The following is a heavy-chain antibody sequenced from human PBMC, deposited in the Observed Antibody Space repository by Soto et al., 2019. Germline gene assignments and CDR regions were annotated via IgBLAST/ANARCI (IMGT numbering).Heavy chain of an antibody. CDR1: GFTFSNAW. CDR2: IKSKTDGGTT. J-gene: IGHJ6*03. Sequence: GGSLRLSCAASGFTFSNAWMSWVRQAPGKGLEWVGRIKSKTDGGTTDYAAPVKGRFTISRDDSKNTLYLQMNSLKTEDTAVYYCTTESFVATITEGHYYYYYYMDVWGKGTTVTVSS. D-gene: IGHD5-12*01. CDR3: TTESFVATITEGHYYYYYYMDV. V-gene: IGHV3-15*01.